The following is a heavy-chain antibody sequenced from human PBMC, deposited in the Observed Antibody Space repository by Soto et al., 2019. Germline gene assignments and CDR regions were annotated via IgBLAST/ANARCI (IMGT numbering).Heavy chain of an antibody. D-gene: IGHD3-16*01. Sequence: QVQLVESGGGVLQPGTSLRLSCVGSGFTFRSYVIHWVRQAPGKGLEWVALTSYDGSNNFYRDSVKGRFTISRHNARNPVELQMDSLTVEDTALYYCARWGTTGGLDVWGQGTVVSVSS. CDR3: ARWGTTGGLDV. CDR1: GFTFRSYV. CDR2: TSYDGSNN. J-gene: IGHJ4*02. V-gene: IGHV3-33*05.